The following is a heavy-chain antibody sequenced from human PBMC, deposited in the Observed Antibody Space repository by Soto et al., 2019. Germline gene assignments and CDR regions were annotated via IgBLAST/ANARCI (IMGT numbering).Heavy chain of an antibody. CDR2: IWYDGSNK. D-gene: IGHD3-22*01. CDR1: GFTFSSYG. CDR3: AREEDYYDSSGPSRLDY. J-gene: IGHJ4*02. Sequence: GGSLRLSCAASGFTFSSYGMHWVRQAQGKGLEWVAVIWYDGSNKYYADSVKGRFTISRDNSKNTLYLQMNSLRAEDTAVYYCAREEDYYDSSGPSRLDYWGQGTLVTVSS. V-gene: IGHV3-33*01.